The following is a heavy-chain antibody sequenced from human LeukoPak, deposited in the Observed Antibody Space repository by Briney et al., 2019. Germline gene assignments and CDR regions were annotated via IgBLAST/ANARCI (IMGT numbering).Heavy chain of an antibody. Sequence: SVKVSCKASGGTFSSYAISWVRQAPGQGLEWLGGIIPIFGTANYAQKFQGRVTITADESTSTAYMGLSSLRSEDTAVYYCASQREEAYSSSSHAFDIWGQGTMVTVSS. CDR2: IIPIFGTA. D-gene: IGHD6-6*01. CDR1: GGTFSSYA. CDR3: ASQREEAYSSSSHAFDI. V-gene: IGHV1-69*13. J-gene: IGHJ3*02.